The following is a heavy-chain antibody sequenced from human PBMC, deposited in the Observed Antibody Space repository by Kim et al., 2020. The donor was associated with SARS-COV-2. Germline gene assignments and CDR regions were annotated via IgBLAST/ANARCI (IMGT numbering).Heavy chain of an antibody. CDR2: ISNDGSDR. CDR3: AKVLPYCGGDCHSIYYYYGMNV. J-gene: IGHJ6*02. V-gene: IGHV3-30*18. D-gene: IGHD2-21*02. Sequence: GGSLRLSCAASGFTFSNYGMHWVRQAPGKGLEWVAVISNDGSDRYYADSVKGRFTISRDNSKNTLYLQINSLTTDDTAIYYCAKVLPYCGGDCHSIYYYYGMNVWGQGTTVTVS. CDR1: GFTFSNYG.